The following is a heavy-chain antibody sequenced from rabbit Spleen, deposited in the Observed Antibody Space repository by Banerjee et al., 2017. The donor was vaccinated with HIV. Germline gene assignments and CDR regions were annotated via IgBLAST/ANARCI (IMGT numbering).Heavy chain of an antibody. V-gene: IGHV1S45*01. Sequence: QEQLVEYGGDLVQPEGSLTLTCKASGLDFSSSYWICWVRQAPGKGLEWIGCIDDGSSGFTYYATWAKGRFTCSKTSSTTVTLQMTRLTAADTATYFCARDTSSSFSSYGMDLWGQGTLVTVS. J-gene: IGHJ6*01. CDR2: IDDGSSGFT. CDR1: GLDFSSSYW. D-gene: IGHD1-1*01. CDR3: ARDTSSSFSSYGMDL.